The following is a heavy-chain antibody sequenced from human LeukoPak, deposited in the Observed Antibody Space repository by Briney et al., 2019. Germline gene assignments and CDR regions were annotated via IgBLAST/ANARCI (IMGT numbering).Heavy chain of an antibody. J-gene: IGHJ3*02. CDR3: AHSGAVSSVDAYDI. D-gene: IGHD5/OR15-5a*01. V-gene: IGHV2-5*02. Sequence: SGPTLVNPTQTLPLTFTFSGSSLGTRGVGVGWIRQPPGKGLEWLALIYWDDDKRYSPFLRSRLTITKDTSKNQVVLTMTNKSPVDRGTFYCAHSGAVSSVDAYDIWGQGTMVTASS. CDR1: GSSLGTRGVG. CDR2: IYWDDDK.